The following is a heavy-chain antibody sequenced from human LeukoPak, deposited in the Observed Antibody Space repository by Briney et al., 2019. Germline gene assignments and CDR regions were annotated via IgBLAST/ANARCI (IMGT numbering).Heavy chain of an antibody. D-gene: IGHD3-16*01. CDR1: GFTFSSYS. V-gene: IGHV3-48*01. CDR3: GRSVFQGGFDI. Sequence: GGSLRLSCAASGFTFSSYSMNWVRQAPGKGLEWVSYISSSSSTTQYADSVKGRFTISRDNAKDSLYLQMNSLRAEDTAVYYCGRSVFQGGFDIWGQGTLVTVSS. CDR2: ISSSSSTT. J-gene: IGHJ3*02.